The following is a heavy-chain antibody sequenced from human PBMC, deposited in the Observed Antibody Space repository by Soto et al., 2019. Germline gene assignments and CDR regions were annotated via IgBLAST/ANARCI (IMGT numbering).Heavy chain of an antibody. V-gene: IGHV1-18*01. Sequence: QVHLVQSGAEVKKPGASVKVSCKASGYTFTSYGITWVRQAPGQGLEWMGWISAHNGNTYYAQKLQGRVIVTRDTSTSTAYMELRRLISDLTAVYYCARGRYGDYWGQGARVTVSS. CDR2: ISAHNGNT. CDR1: GYTFTSYG. D-gene: IGHD1-1*01. J-gene: IGHJ4*02. CDR3: ARGRYGDY.